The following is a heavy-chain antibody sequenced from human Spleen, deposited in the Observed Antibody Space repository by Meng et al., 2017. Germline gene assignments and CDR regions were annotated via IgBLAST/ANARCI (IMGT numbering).Heavy chain of an antibody. V-gene: IGHV3-30*04. J-gene: IGHJ6*02. D-gene: IGHD6-13*01. Sequence: GGSLRLSCAASGFTFSSYAMHWVRQAPGKGLEWVAVISYEGSNKYYAASLKGRFTISRDNSKNTLYLQMNSLRAEDTAVYSCTRGGIAAAGNYYYYGLDVWGQGTTVTVSS. CDR2: ISYEGSNK. CDR1: GFTFSSYA. CDR3: TRGGIAAAGNYYYYGLDV.